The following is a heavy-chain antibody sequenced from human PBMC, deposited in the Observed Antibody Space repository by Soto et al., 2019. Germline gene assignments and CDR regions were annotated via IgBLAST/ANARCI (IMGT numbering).Heavy chain of an antibody. Sequence: VQLLESGGGLVQPGGSLRLSCAASGFTFSGSAMTLVRQAPGKWLEYVSSITSSGSEVFHAASVKGRFTMSRDNSKNMLYLQMNSLRAEDTAVYYCAEEGYDSVWYWESWGQGALVTVSS. CDR2: ITSSGSEV. V-gene: IGHV3-23*01. CDR3: AEEGYDSVWYWES. D-gene: IGHD6-19*01. CDR1: GFTFSGSA. J-gene: IGHJ5*02.